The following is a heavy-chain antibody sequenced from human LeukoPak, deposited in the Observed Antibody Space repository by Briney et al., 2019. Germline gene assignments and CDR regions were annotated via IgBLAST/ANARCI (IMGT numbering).Heavy chain of an antibody. J-gene: IGHJ4*02. CDR2: INHSGST. V-gene: IGHV4-34*01. Sequence: SETLSLTCAVYGGFFSGYYWSWIRQPPGKGLGWIGEINHSGSTNYNPSLKSRVTISVDTSKNQFSLKLSCVTAADTAVYYCARGGIMITFGGVIVIRGGGARFDYWGQGTLVTVSS. CDR1: GGFFSGYY. CDR3: ARGGIMITFGGVIVIRGGGARFDY. D-gene: IGHD3-16*02.